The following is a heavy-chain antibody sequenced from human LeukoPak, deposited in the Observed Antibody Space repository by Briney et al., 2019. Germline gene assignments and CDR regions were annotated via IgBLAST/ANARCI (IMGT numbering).Heavy chain of an antibody. CDR2: ISSSSSYI. V-gene: IGHV3-21*04. J-gene: IGHJ4*02. Sequence: GGSLRLSCAASGFTFSSYSMNWVRQAPGKGLEWVSSISSSSSYIYYADSVKGRFTISRDNAKNYLYLDMNSLRAEDTAFYYCARDRQWLGVDFWGQGTLVIVSS. CDR1: GFTFSSYS. CDR3: ARDRQWLGVDF. D-gene: IGHD6-19*01.